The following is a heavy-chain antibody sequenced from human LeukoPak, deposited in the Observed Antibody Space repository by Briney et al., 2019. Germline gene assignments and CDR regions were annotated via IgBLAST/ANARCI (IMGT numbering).Heavy chain of an antibody. CDR2: MSYTRTN. J-gene: IGHJ3*02. D-gene: IGHD4-17*01. CDR1: AGSISGYY. V-gene: IGHV4-59*01. CDR3: ARGPTTEVNYAFDI. Sequence: PSETLSLTRTVSAGSISGYYWSWIRHPPGRGREWSGYMSYTRTNSYNPCIKSRVTISVDRSKNLFSLKLSSATTADTAVYYCARGPTTEVNYAFDIWGQGTMVTVSS.